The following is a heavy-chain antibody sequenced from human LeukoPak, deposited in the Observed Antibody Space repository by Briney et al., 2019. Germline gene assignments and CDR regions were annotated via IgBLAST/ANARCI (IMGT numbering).Heavy chain of an antibody. J-gene: IGHJ4*02. CDR3: ARGPTVTTRFDFFDY. Sequence: GGSLRLSCAASGFTFSDHYMDWVRQAPGKGLEWVGRTRNKANSYTTEYAASVKGRFTISRDDSKNSLYLQMNSLKTEDTAVYYCARGPTVTTRFDFFDYWGQGTLVTVSS. CDR1: GFTFSDHY. V-gene: IGHV3-72*01. D-gene: IGHD4-17*01. CDR2: TRNKANSYTT.